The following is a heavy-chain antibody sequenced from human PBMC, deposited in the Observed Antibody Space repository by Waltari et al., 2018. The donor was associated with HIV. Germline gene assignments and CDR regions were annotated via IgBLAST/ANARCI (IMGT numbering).Heavy chain of an antibody. Sequence: QVQLQESGPRLVKPSETLSLPCTFSGASISNFSWNWIRQPPGKGLEWVGSIYYSGTTNYNPALESRVSISVDTSKSQVSLKLTSVTAADTAVYYCGGAYDSSGYYVGYWGQGTVVTVSS. D-gene: IGHD3-22*01. CDR1: GASISNFS. CDR3: GGAYDSSGYYVGY. V-gene: IGHV4-59*01. CDR2: IYYSGTT. J-gene: IGHJ4*02.